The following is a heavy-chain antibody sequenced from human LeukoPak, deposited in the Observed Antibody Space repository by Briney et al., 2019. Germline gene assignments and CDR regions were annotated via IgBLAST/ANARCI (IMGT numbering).Heavy chain of an antibody. Sequence: GGTLRLSCGASRFTFPNYPVRGLPQATGKGVEGVSAFRGSGGTTCYADCVKGGFSMSRDNSKNTLYLEMSSLRAEDRVIYYGAKDFWCGYYGAGGAFDMWGQGTRVTVSS. D-gene: IGHD3-3*01. J-gene: IGHJ3*02. CDR3: AKDFWCGYYGAGGAFDM. CDR1: RFTFPNYP. V-gene: IGHV3-23*01. CDR2: FRGSGGTT.